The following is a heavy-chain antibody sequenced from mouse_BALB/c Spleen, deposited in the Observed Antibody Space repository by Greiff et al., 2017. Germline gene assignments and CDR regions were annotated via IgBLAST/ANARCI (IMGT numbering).Heavy chain of an antibody. V-gene: IGHV1-69*02. J-gene: IGHJ4*01. CDR1: GYTFTSYW. CDR2: IDPSDSYT. Sequence: QVQLQQPGAELVKPGASVKLSCKASGYTFTSYWMNWVKQRPGQGLEWIGEIDPSDSYTNYNQKFKGKATLTVDKSSSTAYMQLSSLTSEDSAVYYCARGGKPYAMDYWGQGTSVTVSS. CDR3: ARGGKPYAMDY. D-gene: IGHD1-1*01.